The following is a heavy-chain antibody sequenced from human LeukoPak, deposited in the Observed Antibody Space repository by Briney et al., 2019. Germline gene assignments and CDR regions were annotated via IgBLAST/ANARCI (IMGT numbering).Heavy chain of an antibody. J-gene: IGHJ4*02. D-gene: IGHD2-8*02. Sequence: PGGSLRLSCAASGFTFSSYGMTWVRQAPGKGLEWVTVISYDGSNKYYADSVKGRFTISRDNSKNTLYLQMNSLRAEDTAIYYCATYRQVLLPFESWGQGTLVTVSS. CDR1: GFTFSSYG. CDR2: ISYDGSNK. V-gene: IGHV3-30*03. CDR3: ATYRQVLLPFES.